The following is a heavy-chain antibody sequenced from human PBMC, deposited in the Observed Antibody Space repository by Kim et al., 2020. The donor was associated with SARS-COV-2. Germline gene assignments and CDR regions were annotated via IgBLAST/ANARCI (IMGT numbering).Heavy chain of an antibody. Sequence: GGSLRLSCATSGFTFDDYAMSWVRQVPGRGLEWLSLITSDGAATFYAESVRGRFTISRDNTKGSLYLHMNSLRSDDSAFYYCVTDLVYRRPFDSWGRGTLVTVSS. CDR3: VTDLVYRRPFDS. V-gene: IGHV3-43*01. J-gene: IGHJ4*02. D-gene: IGHD4-4*01. CDR1: GFTFDDYA. CDR2: ITSDGAAT.